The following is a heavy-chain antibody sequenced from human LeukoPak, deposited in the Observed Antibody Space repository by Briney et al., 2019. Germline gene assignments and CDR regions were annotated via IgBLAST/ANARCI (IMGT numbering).Heavy chain of an antibody. V-gene: IGHV3-30*01. CDR3: ARGGGRWLQLGYFDY. Sequence: PGRSLRLSCAASGFTFSSYAMHWVSQPPGKGLEWVAVISHDGSNKYYADSVKGRFTISRDNSKNTLYLQMNSLRAEDTAAYYCARGGGRWLQLGYFDYWGQGTLITVSS. D-gene: IGHD5-24*01. CDR2: ISHDGSNK. CDR1: GFTFSSYA. J-gene: IGHJ4*02.